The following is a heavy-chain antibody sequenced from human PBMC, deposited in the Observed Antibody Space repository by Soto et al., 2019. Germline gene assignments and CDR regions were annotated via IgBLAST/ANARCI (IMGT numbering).Heavy chain of an antibody. CDR3: ARDRLGGPAGFLLVVVVAATFDY. D-gene: IGHD2-15*01. CDR1: GYTFTSYY. CDR2: INPSGGST. J-gene: IGHJ4*02. V-gene: IGHV1-46*01. Sequence: ASVKVSCKASGYTFTSYYMHWVRQAPGQGLEWMGIINPSGGSTSYAQKFQGRVTMTRDTSTSTVYMELSSLRSEDTAVYYCARDRLGGPAGFLLVVVVAATFDYWGQGTLVTVSS.